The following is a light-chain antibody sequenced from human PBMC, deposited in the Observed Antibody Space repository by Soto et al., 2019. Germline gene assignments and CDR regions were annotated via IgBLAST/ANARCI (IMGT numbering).Light chain of an antibody. CDR2: DVT. V-gene: IGLV2-14*01. CDR1: SSDVGGYNY. Sequence: SVLTQPASVSGSPGQSITISCPGTSSDVGGYNYVSWYQQHPVKAPKLMIYDVTNRPSGVSDRVSGSKSGNTASLTISGLQAEDEADYYCSSYTSSSTPYVFGTGTKVTVL. CDR3: SSYTSSSTPYV. J-gene: IGLJ1*01.